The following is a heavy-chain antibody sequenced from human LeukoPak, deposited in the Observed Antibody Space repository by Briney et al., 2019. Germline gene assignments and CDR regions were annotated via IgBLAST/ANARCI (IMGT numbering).Heavy chain of an antibody. CDR1: GYTFTGYY. CDR3: ARQYEDYYYGMDV. CDR2: INPNSGGT. Sequence: ASVKVSCKASGYTFTGYYMHLVRQAPGQGLEWMGWINPNSGGTNCAQKFQGRVTMTRDTSISTAYMELSRLRSDDTAVYYCARQYEDYYYGMDVWGQGTTVTVSS. D-gene: IGHD2-8*01. J-gene: IGHJ6*02. V-gene: IGHV1-2*02.